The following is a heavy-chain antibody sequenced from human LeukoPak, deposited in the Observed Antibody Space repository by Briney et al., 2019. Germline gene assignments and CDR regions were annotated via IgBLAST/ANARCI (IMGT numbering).Heavy chain of an antibody. CDR1: GYSISSGYN. Sequence: SETLSLTCTVSGYSISSGYNWGWIRQPPGKGLEWIGSIYHSGSTYYNPSLKSRVTISVDTSKNQFSLKLSSVTAADTAVYYCAREGIAVAGVILRSNFDYWGQGTLVTVSS. CDR2: IYHSGST. V-gene: IGHV4-38-2*02. J-gene: IGHJ4*02. CDR3: AREGIAVAGVILRSNFDY. D-gene: IGHD6-19*01.